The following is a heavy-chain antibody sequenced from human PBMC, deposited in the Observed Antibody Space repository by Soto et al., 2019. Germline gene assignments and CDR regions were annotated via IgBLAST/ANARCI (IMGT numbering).Heavy chain of an antibody. Sequence: PSETLSLTCAVSGYSINSDYYCGWIRQPPGKGLGWIGSVDHSTRTYYSPSLRSRLTIFIDTSKNQFSLRLTSVTAADTAMYFCAKKGYYPSGKINLFDAWGQGTLVTVSS. J-gene: IGHJ4*02. V-gene: IGHV4-38-2*01. D-gene: IGHD3-10*01. CDR2: VDHSTRT. CDR3: AKKGYYPSGKINLFDA. CDR1: GYSINSDYY.